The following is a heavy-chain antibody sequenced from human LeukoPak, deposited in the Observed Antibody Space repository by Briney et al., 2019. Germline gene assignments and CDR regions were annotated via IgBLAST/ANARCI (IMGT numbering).Heavy chain of an antibody. CDR1: GYTFTGYY. CDR2: INPNSGGT. D-gene: IGHD2-2*01. J-gene: IGHJ6*02. CDR3: ARDLQLIVVGPAGSLGASHYYGMDV. V-gene: IGHV1-2*02. Sequence: ASVKVSCKASGYTFTGYYVHWVRQAPGQGLEWMGWINPNSGGTHYAQKFQGRITMTRDKSINTAYMELSRLKSDDTAVYYCARDLQLIVVGPAGSLGASHYYGMDVWGQGTTVTVSS.